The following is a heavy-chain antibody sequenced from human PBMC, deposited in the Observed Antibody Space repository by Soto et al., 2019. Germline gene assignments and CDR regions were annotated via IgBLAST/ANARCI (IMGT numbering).Heavy chain of an antibody. D-gene: IGHD2-15*01. CDR2: IYSGGST. CDR3: ARDGGYCSGGSCYSTDAFDI. J-gene: IGHJ3*02. Sequence: GGSLRLSCAASGFTVSSNYMSWVRQAPGKGLEWVSVIYSGGSTYYADSVKGRFTISRDNSKNTLYLQMNSLRAEDTAVYYCARDGGYCSGGSCYSTDAFDIWGQGTMVTVSS. CDR1: GFTVSSNY. V-gene: IGHV3-66*01.